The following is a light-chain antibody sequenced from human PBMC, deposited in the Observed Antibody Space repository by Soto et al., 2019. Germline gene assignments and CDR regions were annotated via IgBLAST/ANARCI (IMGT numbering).Light chain of an antibody. CDR2: GAS. Sequence: EIVMTQSPATLSASSGERATLSCRASQSVGSNLAWYQQKPGQAPRLRIYGASTRATGIPARFSGSGSGTEFTLTISSLQSEDFAVYYCQQYNNWPPLTFGGGTKVEIK. CDR1: QSVGSN. J-gene: IGKJ4*01. V-gene: IGKV3-15*01. CDR3: QQYNNWPPLT.